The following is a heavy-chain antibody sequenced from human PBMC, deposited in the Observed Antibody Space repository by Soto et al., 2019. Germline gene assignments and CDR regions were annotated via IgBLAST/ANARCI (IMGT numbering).Heavy chain of an antibody. CDR3: ARDARDFWSGQLDYYYYGMDV. V-gene: IGHV3-11*01. CDR1: GFTFSDYY. J-gene: IGHJ6*02. CDR2: ISSSGSTI. D-gene: IGHD3-3*01. Sequence: QVQLVESGGGLVKPGGSLRLSCAASGFTFSDYYMSWIRQAPGKGLEWVSYISSSGSTIYYADSVKGRFTISRDNAKNSLYLQMNSLRAEDTAVYYCARDARDFWSGQLDYYYYGMDVWGQGTTVTVSS.